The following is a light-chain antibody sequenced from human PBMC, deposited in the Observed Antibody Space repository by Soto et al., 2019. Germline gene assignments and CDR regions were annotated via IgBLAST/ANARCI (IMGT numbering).Light chain of an antibody. V-gene: IGKV1-5*01. CDR1: QSINTW. J-gene: IGKJ5*01. CDR2: DAS. Sequence: QRTPAPSTLSETSGELLARNGRSSQSINTWLAWYQQKPGKAPKLLIYDASNLESGVPSRFSGSGTGTHVILTITSLQSDAVATYYCQWYKSYTSITCGQGTRLEIK. CDR3: QWYKSYTSIT.